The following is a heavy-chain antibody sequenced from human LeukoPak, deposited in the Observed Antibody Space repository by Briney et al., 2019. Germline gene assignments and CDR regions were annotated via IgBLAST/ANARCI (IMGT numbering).Heavy chain of an antibody. D-gene: IGHD3-3*01. CDR3: VYQVQGVVK. CDR1: GFTFNSYV. V-gene: IGHV3-64*05. CDR2: IRGDGAST. J-gene: IGHJ4*02. Sequence: GGSLRLSCSASGFTFNSYVMHWVRQAPGKRLDYVSGIRGDGASTYYADSVKGRFTISRDNSKNTLYVQMTSLRAEDTAVYYCVYQVQGVVKWGQGTLVTFSS.